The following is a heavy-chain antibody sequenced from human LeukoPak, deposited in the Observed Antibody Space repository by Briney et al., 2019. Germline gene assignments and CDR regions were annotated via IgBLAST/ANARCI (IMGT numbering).Heavy chain of an antibody. Sequence: GRSLRLSCAASGFTFDDYAMHWVRQAPGKGLEWVSGISWYSGSIGYADSVKGRFTISRDNAKNSLYLQMNSLRAEDTALYYCAKPVWSSSWQYIDYWGQGTLVTVSS. J-gene: IGHJ4*02. CDR2: ISWYSGSI. D-gene: IGHD6-13*01. CDR1: GFTFDDYA. CDR3: AKPVWSSSWQYIDY. V-gene: IGHV3-9*01.